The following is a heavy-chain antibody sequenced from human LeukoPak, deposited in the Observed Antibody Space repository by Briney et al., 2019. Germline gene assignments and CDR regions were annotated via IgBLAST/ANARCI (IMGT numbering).Heavy chain of an antibody. CDR2: ISGSGGST. V-gene: IGHV3-23*01. Sequence: PGESLKISCAASGFTFSSYAMSWVRQAPGKGLEWVSAISGSGGSTYYADSVKGRFTISRDNSKNTLYLQMNSLRAEDTAVYYCAKERGIAVPLDYWGQGTLVTVSS. CDR1: GFTFSSYA. J-gene: IGHJ4*02. CDR3: AKERGIAVPLDY. D-gene: IGHD6-13*01.